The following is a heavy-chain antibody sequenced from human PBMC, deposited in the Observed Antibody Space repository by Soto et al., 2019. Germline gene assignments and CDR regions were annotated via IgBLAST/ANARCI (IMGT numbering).Heavy chain of an antibody. J-gene: IGHJ4*02. CDR1: GGSISNYY. CDR3: ARVNCSGGSCYEHY. CDR2: IYYSGST. D-gene: IGHD2-15*01. V-gene: IGHV4-59*01. Sequence: SETLSLTCTVSGGSISNYYWSWIRQPPGKGLEWIGYIYYSGSTNYNPSLKSRVTISVDTSKNQFSLKLSSVTAADTAVYYCARVNCSGGSCYEHYWGQGTLVTVSS.